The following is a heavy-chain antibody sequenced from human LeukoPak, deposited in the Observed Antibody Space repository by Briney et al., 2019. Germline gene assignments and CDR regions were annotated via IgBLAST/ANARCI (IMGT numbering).Heavy chain of an antibody. CDR1: GGTFSSYA. V-gene: IGHV1-69*13. CDR3: ARGIDYGGFGYYYGMDV. D-gene: IGHD4-23*01. Sequence: ASVKVSCKASGGTFSSYAISWVRHAPVQGLEWMGGIIPIFGTANYAQKFQGRVTITADESTSTAYMELSSLRSEDTAVYYCARGIDYGGFGYYYGMDVWGQGTTVTVSS. CDR2: IIPIFGTA. J-gene: IGHJ6*02.